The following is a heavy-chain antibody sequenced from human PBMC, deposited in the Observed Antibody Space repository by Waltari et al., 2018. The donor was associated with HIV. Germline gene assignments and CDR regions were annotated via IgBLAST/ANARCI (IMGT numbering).Heavy chain of an antibody. CDR1: GFIFSNFV. V-gene: IGHV3-64*01. CDR2: ISSDGRP. D-gene: IGHD3-16*01. Sequence: VNLAESGGDLVQPGESLRLTCEGSGFIFSNFVIHWFRKPPGKGLEYVSGISSDGRPYYAKSVRGRVTISRDNSKKTVYLQMESLRGEDTAVYFCARGDYYDSRGPANYWGQGTLVTVSS. J-gene: IGHJ4*01. CDR3: ARGDYYDSRGPANY.